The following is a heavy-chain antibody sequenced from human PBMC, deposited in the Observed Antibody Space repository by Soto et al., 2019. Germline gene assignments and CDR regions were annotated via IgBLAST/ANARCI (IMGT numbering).Heavy chain of an antibody. CDR3: ATRMTTVKEAAFDI. Sequence: ASVKVSCKASGYTFTSYAMHWVRQAPGQRLEWMGWINAGNGNTKYSQKFQGRVTITRDTSAGTAYMELSSLRSEDTAVYHCATRMTTVKEAAFDIWGQGTMVTVSS. J-gene: IGHJ3*02. V-gene: IGHV1-3*01. D-gene: IGHD4-17*01. CDR1: GYTFTSYA. CDR2: INAGNGNT.